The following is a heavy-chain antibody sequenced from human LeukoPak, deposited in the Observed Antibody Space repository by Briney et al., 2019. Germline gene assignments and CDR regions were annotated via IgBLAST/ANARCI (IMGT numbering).Heavy chain of an antibody. Sequence: SETLSLTCTVSGGSISSYYWSWIRQPPGKGLEWIGYIYYSGSTNYNPSLKSRVTISVDTSKNQFSLKLSSVTAADTAVYYCVRHPYCGGDCYADYWGQGTLVTVSS. CDR1: GGSISSYY. CDR3: VRHPYCGGDCYADY. V-gene: IGHV4-59*08. D-gene: IGHD2-21*02. J-gene: IGHJ4*02. CDR2: IYYSGST.